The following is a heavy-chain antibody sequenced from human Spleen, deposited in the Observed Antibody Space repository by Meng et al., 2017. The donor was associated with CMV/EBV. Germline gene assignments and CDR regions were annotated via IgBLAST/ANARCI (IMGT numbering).Heavy chain of an antibody. CDR2: IQSDGSST. D-gene: IGHD6-19*01. Sequence: CAASGFTFSSYWMHWVRQAPGKGLVWVSRIQSDGSSTNYADSVKGRFTISRDNAKNTLYLQMNSLRAEDTAVYYCTRELAVAGSWFDPWGQGTLVTVSS. CDR3: TRELAVAGSWFDP. CDR1: GFTFSSYW. V-gene: IGHV3-74*01. J-gene: IGHJ5*02.